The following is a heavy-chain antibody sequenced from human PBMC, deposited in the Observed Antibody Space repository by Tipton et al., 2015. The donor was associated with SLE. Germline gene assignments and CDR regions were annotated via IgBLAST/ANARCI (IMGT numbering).Heavy chain of an antibody. CDR3: ARGGNGIAVLMYYFDF. Sequence: QLVQSGAEVKKPGSSVKVSCKTSGGTFSSYAITWVRQAPGQGLEWMGRIIPMYGTPKYAQKFHGRVTMTADESTRTAYMELRNLRSDDTAIYYCARGGNGIAVLMYYFDFWGQGTLVTVSS. CDR2: IIPMYGTP. D-gene: IGHD6-19*01. CDR1: GGTFSSYA. J-gene: IGHJ4*02. V-gene: IGHV1-69*18.